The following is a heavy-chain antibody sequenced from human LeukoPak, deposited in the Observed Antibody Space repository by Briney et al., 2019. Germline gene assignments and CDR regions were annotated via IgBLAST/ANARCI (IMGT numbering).Heavy chain of an antibody. CDR3: ARDLGPYSRQMIVVAPHIDY. D-gene: IGHD3-22*01. V-gene: IGHV3-30*02. Sequence: GGSLRLSCAASGFTFSSYGMHWVRQAPGKGLEWVAFIRYDGSNKYYADSVKGRFTISRDNAKNTLYLQMNSLRAEDTAVYYCARDLGPYSRQMIVVAPHIDYWGQGTLVTVSS. CDR2: IRYDGSNK. CDR1: GFTFSSYG. J-gene: IGHJ4*02.